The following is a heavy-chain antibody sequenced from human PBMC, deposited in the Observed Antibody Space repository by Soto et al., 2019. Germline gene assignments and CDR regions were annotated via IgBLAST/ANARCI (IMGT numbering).Heavy chain of an antibody. Sequence: PGGSLRLSCAASGFTFSSYAMSWVRQAPGRGLEWVSAISGSGGSTYYADSVKGRFTISRDNSKNTLYLQMNSLRAEDTAVYYCAIYPGPLLWFGEGPFDYWGQGTLVTVSS. D-gene: IGHD3-10*01. J-gene: IGHJ4*02. CDR3: AIYPGPLLWFGEGPFDY. CDR2: ISGSGGST. V-gene: IGHV3-23*01. CDR1: GFTFSSYA.